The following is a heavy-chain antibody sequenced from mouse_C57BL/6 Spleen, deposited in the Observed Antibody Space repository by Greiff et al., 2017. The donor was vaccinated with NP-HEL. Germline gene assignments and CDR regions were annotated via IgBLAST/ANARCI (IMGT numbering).Heavy chain of an antibody. D-gene: IGHD3-2*02. J-gene: IGHJ2*01. CDR1: GYTFTSYW. CDR3: ARSSFDQVDY. Sequence: QVQLQQSGAELAKPGASVKLSCKASGYTFTSYWMHWVKQRPGQGLEWIGYINPSSGYTKYNQKFKDKATLTADKSYSTAYMQLSSLTYEDSAVYYCARSSFDQVDYWGQGTTLTVSS. V-gene: IGHV1-7*01. CDR2: INPSSGYT.